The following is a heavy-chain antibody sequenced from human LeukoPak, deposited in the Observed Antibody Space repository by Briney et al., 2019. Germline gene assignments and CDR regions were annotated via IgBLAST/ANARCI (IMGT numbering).Heavy chain of an antibody. CDR2: IYTSGST. V-gene: IGHV4-61*02. Sequence: PSETLSLTCTASGGSISSGSYYWSWIRQPAGKGLEWIGRIYTSGSTNYNPSLKSRVTISVDTSKNQFSLKLSSVTAADTAVYYCASEPTYSSSWYFYWGQGTLVTVSS. D-gene: IGHD6-13*01. CDR1: GGSISSGSYY. CDR3: ASEPTYSSSWYFY. J-gene: IGHJ4*02.